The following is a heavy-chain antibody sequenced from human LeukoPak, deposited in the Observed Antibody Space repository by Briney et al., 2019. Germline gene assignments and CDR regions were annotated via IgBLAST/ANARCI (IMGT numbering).Heavy chain of an antibody. D-gene: IGHD2-15*01. CDR3: AREDSHAFDI. CDR2: IYSGGST. J-gene: IGHJ3*02. V-gene: IGHV3-53*01. CDR1: GVSFSGYY. Sequence: TSETLSLTCAVYGVSFSGYYWSWVRQAPGKGLEWVSVIYSGGSTYYADSVKGRFTISRDNSKNTLYLQMNSLRAEDTAVYYCAREDSHAFDIWGQGTMVTVSS.